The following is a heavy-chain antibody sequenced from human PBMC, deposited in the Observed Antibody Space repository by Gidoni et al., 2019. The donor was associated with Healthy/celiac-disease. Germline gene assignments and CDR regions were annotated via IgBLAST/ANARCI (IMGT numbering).Heavy chain of an antibody. J-gene: IGHJ4*02. CDR1: GYTFTGYY. CDR2: INPNRSGR. V-gene: IGHV1-2*02. CDR3: ASDSGGIVVVAYYFDY. Sequence: QVQLVQSGAQVTKPGASVKVSCQASGYTFTGYYMHWVRQAPGQGHEWMGWINPNRSGRNYAQKFQCRVTMTRDTSISTAYMELSRRRSDDTAVYDCASDSGGIVVVAYYFDYWGQGTLVTVSS. D-gene: IGHD2-15*01.